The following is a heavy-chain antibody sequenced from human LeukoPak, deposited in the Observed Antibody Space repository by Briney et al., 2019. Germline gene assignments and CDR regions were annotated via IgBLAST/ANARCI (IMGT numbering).Heavy chain of an antibody. V-gene: IGHV4-59*01. CDR2: IYYSGST. CDR3: ARAYCSGGSCYSDY. J-gene: IGHJ4*02. Sequence: SETLSLTCTVSGGPISSYYWSWIRQPPGKGLEWIGYIYYSGSTNYNPSLKSRVTISVDTSKNQFSLKLSSVTAADTAVYYCARAYCSGGSCYSDYWGQGTLVTDSS. CDR1: GGPISSYY. D-gene: IGHD2-15*01.